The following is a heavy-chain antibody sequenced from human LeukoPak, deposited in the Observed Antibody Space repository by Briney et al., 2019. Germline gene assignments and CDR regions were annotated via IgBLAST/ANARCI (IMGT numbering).Heavy chain of an antibody. CDR2: ISAYNGNT. V-gene: IGHV1-18*01. J-gene: IGHJ4*02. CDR1: GYTFTSYG. CDR3: ARRRFSAYYFDY. Sequence: ASVKVSCKASGYTFTSYGISWVRQAPGQGLEWMGWISAYNGNTNYAQKLQGRVTMTTDTSTSTAYMELRSLRSEDTAVYYCARRRFSAYYFDYWGQGTLVTVSS.